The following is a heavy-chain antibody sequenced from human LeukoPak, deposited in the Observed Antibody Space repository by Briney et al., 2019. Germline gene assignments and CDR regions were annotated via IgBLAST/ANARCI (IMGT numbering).Heavy chain of an antibody. CDR2: IYLGDSDT. Sequence: GESLKISCKGSGYSFTTYWIGWVRQMPGKGLEWMGFIYLGDSDTRYSPSFQGQVTISADKSITTAYLQWDSLKASDTAMYYCARHPWGIKVADYWGQGTLVTVSS. D-gene: IGHD3-16*01. CDR3: ARHPWGIKVADY. V-gene: IGHV5-51*01. CDR1: GYSFTTYW. J-gene: IGHJ4*02.